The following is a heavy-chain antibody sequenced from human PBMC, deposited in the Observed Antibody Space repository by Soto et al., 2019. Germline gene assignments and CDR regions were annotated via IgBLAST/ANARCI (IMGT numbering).Heavy chain of an antibody. D-gene: IGHD6-19*01. J-gene: IGHJ6*02. V-gene: IGHV3-15*07. Sequence: GGSLRLSCAASGFTFSNAWMNWVRQAPGKGLEWVGRIKSKTDGGTTDYAAPVKGRFTISRDDSKNTLYLQMNSLKTEDTAVYYCTTAAVAGTYYYYYGMDVWGQGTTVTVSS. CDR3: TTAAVAGTYYYYYGMDV. CDR2: IKSKTDGGTT. CDR1: GFTFSNAW.